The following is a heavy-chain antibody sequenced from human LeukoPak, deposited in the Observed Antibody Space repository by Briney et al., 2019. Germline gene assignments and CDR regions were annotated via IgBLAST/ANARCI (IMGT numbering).Heavy chain of an antibody. Sequence: GGSLRLSCAASGFTVSSNYMSWVRQAPGKGLEWVSVIYSGGSTYYADSVKGRFTISRDNSKNTLYLQMNSLRAEDTAVYYCARDLSQAAFDIWGQGTMVTVSS. D-gene: IGHD3-3*02. V-gene: IGHV3-53*01. CDR1: GFTVSSNY. CDR2: IYSGGST. CDR3: ARDLSQAAFDI. J-gene: IGHJ3*02.